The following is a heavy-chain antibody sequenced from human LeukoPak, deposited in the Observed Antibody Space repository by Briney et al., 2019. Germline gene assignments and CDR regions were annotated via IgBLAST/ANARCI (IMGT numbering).Heavy chain of an antibody. J-gene: IGHJ6*03. D-gene: IGHD6-6*01. Sequence: GASVKVSCKASGYTFTGYYMHWVRQAPGQGFECMGWINPNSGGTNYAQEFQDRVIMTTDTSTSTAYMELRSLRSDDTAVYYCAREGGIARPPYLYYYIDVWGKGTTVTVSS. CDR1: GYTFTGYY. V-gene: IGHV1-2*02. CDR2: INPNSGGT. CDR3: AREGGIARPPYLYYYIDV.